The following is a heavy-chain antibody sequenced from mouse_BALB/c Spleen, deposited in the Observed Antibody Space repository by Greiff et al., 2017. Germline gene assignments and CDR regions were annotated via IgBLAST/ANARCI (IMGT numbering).Heavy chain of an antibody. V-gene: IGHV5-6-3*01. CDR2: INSNGGST. Sequence: EVKVVESGGGLVQPGGSLKLSCAASGFTFSSYGMSWVRQTPDKRLELVATINSNGGSTYYPDSVKGRFTISRDNAKNTLYLQMSSLKSEDTAMYYCARGANGNYYFDYWGQGTTLTVSS. CDR1: GFTFSSYG. CDR3: ARGANGNYYFDY. D-gene: IGHD2-1*01. J-gene: IGHJ2*01.